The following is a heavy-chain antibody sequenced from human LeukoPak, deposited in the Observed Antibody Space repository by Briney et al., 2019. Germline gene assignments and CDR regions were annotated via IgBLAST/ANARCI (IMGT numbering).Heavy chain of an antibody. CDR2: FDPEDGET. CDR1: GYTLTELS. V-gene: IGHV1-24*01. J-gene: IGHJ4*02. CDR3: ATAVGIVVVPAFDY. D-gene: IGHD2-2*01. Sequence: ASVKVSCKVSGYTLTELSMHWVRQAPGKGLEWMGGFDPEDGETIYAQKFQGRVTMTEDTSTDTAYMELSSLRSEDTAVYYCATAVGIVVVPAFDYWGQGTLVTVSS.